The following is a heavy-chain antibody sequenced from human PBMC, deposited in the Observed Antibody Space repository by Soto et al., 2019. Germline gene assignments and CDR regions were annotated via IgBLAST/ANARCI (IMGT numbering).Heavy chain of an antibody. CDR2: IRKKAYSYTT. CDR3: KSSWGDHRYFDN. V-gene: IGHV3-72*01. J-gene: IGHJ4*02. Sequence: EVQLVESGGGLVQPGGSLRLSCSASGFTFSDHYMDWVRQAPGKGLEWVGRIRKKAYSYTTEYAASVKVRFTIPRDDSRRSVDLQMNSLKIECTAVYYCKSSWGDHRYFDNWGQGTLVTVSS. D-gene: IGHD3-10*01. CDR1: GFTFSDHY.